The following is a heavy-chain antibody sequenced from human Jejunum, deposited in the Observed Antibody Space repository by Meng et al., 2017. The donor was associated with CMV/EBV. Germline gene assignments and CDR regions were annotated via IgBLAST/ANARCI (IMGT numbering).Heavy chain of an antibody. CDR3: AKRRIAAAGDLQD. D-gene: IGHD6-13*01. CDR1: GLTFRSYA. V-gene: IGHV3-23*01. CDR2: IGDTGATT. J-gene: IGHJ1*01. Sequence: SGLTFRSYAMAWVRQAPGKGLEWVSAIGDTGATTKYADSVKGRFTISRDNSENTLYLQMNSLRAEDTAVYYCAKRRIAAAGDLQDWGQGTLVTVSS.